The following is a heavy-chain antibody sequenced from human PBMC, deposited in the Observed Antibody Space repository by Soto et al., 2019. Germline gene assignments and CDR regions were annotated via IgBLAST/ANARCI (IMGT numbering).Heavy chain of an antibody. CDR2: IRSKAYGGTT. CDR3: TRDELGDYGVSPPQYYYGRDV. CDR1: GFTFGEYA. J-gene: IGHJ6*04. V-gene: IGHV3-49*03. Sequence: PGGSLRLSCTASGFTFGEYAMSWFLQAPGKGLGWVGFIRSKAYGGTTEYAASVKGRFTISRDDSKSIAYLQMNSLKTEDTAVYYCTRDELGDYGVSPPQYYYGRDVWGEGTTVTVSS. D-gene: IGHD4-17*01.